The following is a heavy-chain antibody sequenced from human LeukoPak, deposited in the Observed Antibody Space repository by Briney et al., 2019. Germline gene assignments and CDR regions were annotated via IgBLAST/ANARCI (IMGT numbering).Heavy chain of an antibody. J-gene: IGHJ5*02. D-gene: IGHD3-3*01. Sequence: GGSLRLSCAASGFTFSSYSMNWVRQAPGKGLEWVSSISSSSSYIYYADSVKGRFTISRDNAKNSLYLQMNSLRAEDTAVYYCAREITIFHNWFDPWGQGTLVTVSS. CDR1: GFTFSSYS. CDR2: ISSSSSYI. CDR3: AREITIFHNWFDP. V-gene: IGHV3-21*01.